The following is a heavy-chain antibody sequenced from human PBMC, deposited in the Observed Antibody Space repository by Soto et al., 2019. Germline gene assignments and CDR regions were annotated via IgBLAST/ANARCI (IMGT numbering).Heavy chain of an antibody. CDR2: IYWNDDK. Sequence: KESGPTLVKPTQTLTLTCTFSGFSLSTSGVGVGWIRQPPGKALEWLALIYWNDDKRYSPSLKSRLTITKDTSKNQVVLTMTNMDPVDTATYYCAHPQAYYYDSSGYMYYFDYWGQGTLVTVSS. CDR3: AHPQAYYYDSSGYMYYFDY. D-gene: IGHD3-22*01. J-gene: IGHJ4*02. V-gene: IGHV2-5*01. CDR1: GFSLSTSGVG.